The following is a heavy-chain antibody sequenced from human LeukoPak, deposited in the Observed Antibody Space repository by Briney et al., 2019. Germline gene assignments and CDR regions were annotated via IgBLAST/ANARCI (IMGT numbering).Heavy chain of an antibody. CDR2: INPNSGGT. CDR1: GYTFTGYY. Sequence: ASVKVSCKASGYTFTGYYMHWVRQAPGQGLEWMGWINPNSGGTNYAQKFQGRVTMTRDTSISTAYMELSRLRPDDTAVYYCARVEDIVGATTTGFDPWGQGTLVTVSS. D-gene: IGHD1-26*01. CDR3: ARVEDIVGATTTGFDP. J-gene: IGHJ5*02. V-gene: IGHV1-2*02.